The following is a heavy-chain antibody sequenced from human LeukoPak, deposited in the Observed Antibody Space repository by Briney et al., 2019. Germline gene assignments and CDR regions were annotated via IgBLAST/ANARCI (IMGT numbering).Heavy chain of an antibody. CDR3: ARVSLYNWNYEAFDI. CDR2: IYYSGST. V-gene: IGHV4-59*12. J-gene: IGHJ3*02. D-gene: IGHD1-7*01. Sequence: PSETLSLTCTVSGGSISSYYWSWIRQPPGKGLEWIGYIYYSGSTNYNPSLKSRVTISVDTSKNQFSLKLSSVTAADTAVYYCARVSLYNWNYEAFDIWGQGTMVTVSS. CDR1: GGSISSYY.